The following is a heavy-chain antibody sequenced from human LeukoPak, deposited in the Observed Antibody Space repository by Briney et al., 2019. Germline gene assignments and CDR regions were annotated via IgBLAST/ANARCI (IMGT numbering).Heavy chain of an antibody. CDR3: VRGCCGNYLHFDY. D-gene: IGHD2/OR15-2a*01. CDR2: IDYSGSL. J-gene: IGHJ4*02. CDR1: GGSISSYY. Sequence: SETLSLTCTVSGGSISSYYWSWIRQPPGKGLEWIGYIDYSGSLVYNPSLKSRVTISVDTSKNQFSLKLRSVTAADTAVYYCVRGCCGNYLHFDYWGQGTLVTVSP. V-gene: IGHV4-59*08.